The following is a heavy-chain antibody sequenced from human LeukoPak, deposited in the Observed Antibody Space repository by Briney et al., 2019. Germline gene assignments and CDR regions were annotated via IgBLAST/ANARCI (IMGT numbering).Heavy chain of an antibody. CDR1: GGSISSGGYY. V-gene: IGHV4-31*03. Sequence: SQTLSLTCTVSGGSISSGGYYWSWIRQHPGKGLEWIGYIYYSGSTYYNPSLKSRVTISVDTSKNQFSLKLSSVTAANTAVYYCARVQGYCSSTLRCYGSWFGPWGQGTLVTVSS. D-gene: IGHD2-2*01. CDR2: IYYSGST. CDR3: ARVQGYCSSTLRCYGSWFGP. J-gene: IGHJ5*02.